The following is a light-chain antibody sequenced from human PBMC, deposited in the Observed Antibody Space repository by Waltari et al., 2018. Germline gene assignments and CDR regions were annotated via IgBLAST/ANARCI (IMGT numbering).Light chain of an antibody. J-gene: IGKJ1*01. CDR1: QGITNS. CDR3: QQYYSSPWT. Sequence: DIQMTQSPSSLSASVGDRVTITCRASQGITNSLAWYQQKPGRAPKVLVYAASRLQIGVPSRFSGSGSGTEYTLTINSLQPGDFAIFFCQQYYSSPWTFGQGTKVEIK. CDR2: AAS. V-gene: IGKV1-NL1*01.